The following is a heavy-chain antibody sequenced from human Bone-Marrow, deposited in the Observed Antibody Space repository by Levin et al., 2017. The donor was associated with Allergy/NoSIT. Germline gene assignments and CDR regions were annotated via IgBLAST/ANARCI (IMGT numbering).Heavy chain of an antibody. CDR1: GFSLTTSGVG. Sequence: SGPTLVKPPQTLALTCTFSGFSLTTSGVGVGWIRQPPGKAPEWLAVIYWDDDKRYSPSLKNRLTIIKDTSNNQVILIMTNVDPADTAVYYCAHRISGINSGWDNCPFDTWGQGTLVTVSS. CDR2: IYWDDDK. V-gene: IGHV2-5*02. D-gene: IGHD6-19*01. CDR3: AHRISGINSGWDNCPFDT. J-gene: IGHJ3*02.